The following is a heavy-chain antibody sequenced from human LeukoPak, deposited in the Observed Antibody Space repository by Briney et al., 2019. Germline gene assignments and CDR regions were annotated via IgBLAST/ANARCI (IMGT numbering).Heavy chain of an antibody. Sequence: PSETLSLTCTVSGGSISSGYYWSWIRQPPGKGLEWIGEINHSGSTNYNPSLKSRVTISVDTSKNRFSLKLSSVTAADTAVYYCARRNSNKNCSGGSCYHRVFDYWGQGTLVTVSS. V-gene: IGHV4-34*01. D-gene: IGHD2-15*01. J-gene: IGHJ4*02. CDR1: GGSISSGYY. CDR2: INHSGST. CDR3: ARRNSNKNCSGGSCYHRVFDY.